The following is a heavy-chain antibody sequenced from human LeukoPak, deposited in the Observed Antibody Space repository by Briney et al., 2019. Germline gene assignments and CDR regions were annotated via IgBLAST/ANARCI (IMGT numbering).Heavy chain of an antibody. J-gene: IGHJ6*02. Sequence: GGSLRLSCSVSGFTLSMYWMSWVRQAPGKGLEWVSAIIGNGGSTNYADSVKGRFTISRDNAKNTLYLQMNSLRAEDTAIYYCAKDLAVAGSYGLDVWGQGTTVTVSS. CDR3: AKDLAVAGSYGLDV. CDR2: IIGNGGST. CDR1: GFTLSMYW. D-gene: IGHD6-19*01. V-gene: IGHV3-23*01.